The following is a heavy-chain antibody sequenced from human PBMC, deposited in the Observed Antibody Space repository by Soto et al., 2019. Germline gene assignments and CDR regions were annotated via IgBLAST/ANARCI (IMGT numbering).Heavy chain of an antibody. V-gene: IGHV4-39*01. Sequence: SETLSLTCTVSGGSISSSSYYWGWIRQPPGKGLEWIGSIYYNGSTYYNPSLKSRVTISVDTSKNQFSLKLSSVTAADTAVYYCARRFDSDSPTTDTWELPYWYFDLWGRGTLVTVSS. J-gene: IGHJ2*01. D-gene: IGHD1-26*01. CDR1: GGSISSSSYY. CDR2: IYYNGST. CDR3: ARRFDSDSPTTDTWELPYWYFDL.